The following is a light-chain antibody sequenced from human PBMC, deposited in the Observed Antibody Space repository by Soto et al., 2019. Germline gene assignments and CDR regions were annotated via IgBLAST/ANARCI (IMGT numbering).Light chain of an antibody. J-gene: IGKJ5*01. CDR3: QQASTFPMT. CDR2: TTS. CDR1: QGINRW. V-gene: IGKV1-12*01. Sequence: DIQMTQSPSFMSASVGDRVTVTCRASQGINRWLAWYQQKPGKAPKLLIFTTSTLASGVPSRFSGSGSGTDFTLTISSLHPEDFATYYCQQASTFPMTFGQGTRLEIK.